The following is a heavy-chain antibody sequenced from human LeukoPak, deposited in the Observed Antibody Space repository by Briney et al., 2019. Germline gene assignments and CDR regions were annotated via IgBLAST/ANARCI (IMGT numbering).Heavy chain of an antibody. D-gene: IGHD6-19*01. CDR2: ITSSGNTI. CDR3: ARDSVAGSQDAFDI. Sequence: GGSLRLSCTASGFTFGSYEMNWVRQAPGKGLEWFSYITSSGNTIYYADSVKGRFTISRDNAKNSLYLQMNSLRAEDTAVYYCARDSVAGSQDAFDIWGQGTMVTVSS. CDR1: GFTFGSYE. V-gene: IGHV3-48*03. J-gene: IGHJ3*02.